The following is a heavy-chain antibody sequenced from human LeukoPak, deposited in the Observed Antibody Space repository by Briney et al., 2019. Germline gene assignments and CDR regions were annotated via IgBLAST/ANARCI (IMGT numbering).Heavy chain of an antibody. CDR1: GGSISSYY. CDR2: IYTSGST. V-gene: IGHV4-4*07. Sequence: SETLSPTCTVSGGSISSYYWSWIRQPAGRGLEWIGRIYTSGSTNYNPSLKSRVTMSVDTSKNQFSLKLSSVTAADTAVYYCARDAPYYYDSSGYYQYYFDYWGQGTLVTVSS. J-gene: IGHJ4*02. CDR3: ARDAPYYYDSSGYYQYYFDY. D-gene: IGHD3-22*01.